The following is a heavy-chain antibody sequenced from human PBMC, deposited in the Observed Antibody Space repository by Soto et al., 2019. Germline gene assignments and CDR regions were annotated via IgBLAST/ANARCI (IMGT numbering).Heavy chain of an antibody. J-gene: IGHJ4*02. CDR1: GYSLNSYA. CDR2: ISARGGSS. Sequence: EVHLLESGGGLVQPGGSRRLSCAASGYSLNSYAMVWVRQAPGKGLEWVSVISARGGSSYFADSVKGRFTISRDNSKNVLSLEMNSLRAEDTAIYFCAKGSIEYSASVDNWGQGTLVLVSP. V-gene: IGHV3-23*01. D-gene: IGHD5-12*01. CDR3: AKGSIEYSASVDN.